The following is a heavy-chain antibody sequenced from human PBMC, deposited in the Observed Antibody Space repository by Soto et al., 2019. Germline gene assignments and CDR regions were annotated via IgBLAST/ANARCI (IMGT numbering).Heavy chain of an antibody. Sequence: QVQLVQSGPEVKKPGASVKVSCKTSGYTFTSYGISWVRQAPGQGLEWMGWISTDKGKTNYAQKFQGRVTMTTDTSTSTADMELRSLRADDTAVYYCAPRSPAFDYWGQGTLLTASS. CDR3: APRSPAFDY. CDR1: GYTFTSYG. J-gene: IGHJ4*02. V-gene: IGHV1-18*01. CDR2: ISTDKGKT.